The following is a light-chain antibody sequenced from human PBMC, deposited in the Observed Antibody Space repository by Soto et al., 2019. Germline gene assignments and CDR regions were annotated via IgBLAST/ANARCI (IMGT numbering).Light chain of an antibody. CDR2: HTS. CDR1: QDISNS. V-gene: IGKV1-33*01. Sequence: DIQMTQSPSSLSAPVGDRVTITCQASQDISNSLNWYQQRPGKAPKLLSYHTSNLETGVPSRFSGSGSGTHFTLTISSLQPEDVATYYCQQYDNLPFTFGGGTKVEI. J-gene: IGKJ4*01. CDR3: QQYDNLPFT.